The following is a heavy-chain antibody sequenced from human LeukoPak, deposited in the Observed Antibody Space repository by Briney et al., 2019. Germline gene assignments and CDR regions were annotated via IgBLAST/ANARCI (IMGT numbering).Heavy chain of an antibody. D-gene: IGHD1-14*01. J-gene: IGHJ4*02. CDR1: GYTFTSYD. CDR3: ARDYPDYYFDY. Sequence: ASVKVSCKASGYTFTSYDINWVRQATGQGLEWMGWMNPNSGGTNYAQKFQGRVTMTRDTSISTAYMELSRLRSDDTAVYYCARDYPDYYFDYWGQGTLVTVSS. CDR2: MNPNSGGT. V-gene: IGHV1-2*02.